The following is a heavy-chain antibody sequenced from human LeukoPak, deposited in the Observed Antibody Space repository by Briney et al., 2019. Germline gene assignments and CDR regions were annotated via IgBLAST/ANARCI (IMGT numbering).Heavy chain of an antibody. Sequence: PSETLSLTCTVSGGSISSSSYYWGWIRQPPGKGLEWIGSIYYSGSTYYNPSLKSRVTISVDTSKNQFSQKLSSVTAADTAVYYCASSYYSSRPDAFDIWGQGTMVTVSS. V-gene: IGHV4-39*07. J-gene: IGHJ3*02. CDR1: GGSISSSSYY. CDR3: ASSYYSSRPDAFDI. CDR2: IYYSGST. D-gene: IGHD6-13*01.